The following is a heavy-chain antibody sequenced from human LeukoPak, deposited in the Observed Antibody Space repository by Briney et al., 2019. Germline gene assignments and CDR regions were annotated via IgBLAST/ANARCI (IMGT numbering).Heavy chain of an antibody. D-gene: IGHD6-19*01. CDR2: ISYDGSNK. Sequence: GGSLRLSCAASGFTFSSYAMHWVRQAPGKGLEWVAVISYDGSNKYYADSVKGRFTISRDNSKNTLYLQMNSLRAEDTAVYYCARDNPEYSSGWYTFDYWGQGTLVTVSS. CDR1: GFTFSSYA. V-gene: IGHV3-30-3*01. J-gene: IGHJ4*02. CDR3: ARDNPEYSSGWYTFDY.